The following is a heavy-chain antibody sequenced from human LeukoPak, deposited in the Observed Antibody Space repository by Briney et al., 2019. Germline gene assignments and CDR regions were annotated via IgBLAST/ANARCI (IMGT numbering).Heavy chain of an antibody. J-gene: IGHJ6*02. CDR1: GYTFTSYG. CDR2: IIPIFGTA. D-gene: IGHD2-2*01. V-gene: IGHV1-69*13. Sequence: SVKVSCKASGYTFTSYGISWVRQAPGQGLEWMGGIIPIFGTANYAQRFQGRVTITADESTSTAYMELSSLRSEDTAVYYCASRNIVVVPAATFYYYYGMDVWGQGTTVTVSS. CDR3: ASRNIVVVPAATFYYYYGMDV.